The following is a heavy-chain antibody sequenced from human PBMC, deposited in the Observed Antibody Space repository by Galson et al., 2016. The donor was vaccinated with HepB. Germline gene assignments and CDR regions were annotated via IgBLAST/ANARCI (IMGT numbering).Heavy chain of an antibody. CDR3: ARDRDAYDFWSGSRGSKGFDS. CDR1: GFTFSSYS. J-gene: IGHJ5*01. CDR2: ISGNSYYI. D-gene: IGHD3-3*01. Sequence: SLRLSCAASGFTFSSYSMNWVRQAPGQGLEWVSSISGNSYYIYYADSVKGRFTISRDNAKRSLYLQMNSLRAEDTAVYYWARDRDAYDFWSGSRGSKGFDSWGQGVLVTVSS. V-gene: IGHV3-21*01.